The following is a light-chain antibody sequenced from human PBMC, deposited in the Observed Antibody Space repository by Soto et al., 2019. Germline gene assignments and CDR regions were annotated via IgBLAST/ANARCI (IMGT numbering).Light chain of an antibody. Sequence: QSALTQPPSASGSPGQSVTISCTGTSSDVGAYNYVSWYQQHPGKAPKLMIYEVSYRPSGVPDRFSGSKSGNTASLTVSGLQAEDEADYYCSSYAGSNNFVFGSGTKATVL. CDR1: SSDVGAYNY. CDR2: EVS. V-gene: IGLV2-8*01. CDR3: SSYAGSNNFV. J-gene: IGLJ1*01.